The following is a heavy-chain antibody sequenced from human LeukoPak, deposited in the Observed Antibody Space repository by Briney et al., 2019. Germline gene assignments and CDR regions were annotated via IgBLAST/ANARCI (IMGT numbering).Heavy chain of an antibody. CDR1: GDSISSSNYY. CDR2: IYYSGST. V-gene: IGHV4-39*07. J-gene: IGHJ4*02. Sequence: SETLSLICTVSGDSISSSNYYWGWIRQPPGKGLEWIGSIYYSGSTYYSPSLKSRVTISVDTSKNQFSLKLTSVTAADTAVYYCARGRDGYNFLNRGEYYYFDYWGQGTLVTVSS. D-gene: IGHD5-24*01. CDR3: ARGRDGYNFLNRGEYYYFDY.